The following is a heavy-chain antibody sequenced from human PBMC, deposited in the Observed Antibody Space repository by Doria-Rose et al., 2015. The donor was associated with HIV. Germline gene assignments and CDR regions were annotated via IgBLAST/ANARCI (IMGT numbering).Heavy chain of an antibody. Sequence: VQLVQTGGVVVQTGRSLRLSCAASGFTFSSFAMHWVRQAPGKGLEWVAFVSYDGSNKYYPDSVKGRFTISRDNSKNTLYLQVNSLRTEDTAVYYCARDRGYFSSDDTFDIGGQGT. J-gene: IGHJ3*02. D-gene: IGHD6-25*01. CDR1: GFTFSSFA. V-gene: IGHV3-30*04. CDR3: ARDRGYFSSDDTFDI. CDR2: VSYDGSNK.